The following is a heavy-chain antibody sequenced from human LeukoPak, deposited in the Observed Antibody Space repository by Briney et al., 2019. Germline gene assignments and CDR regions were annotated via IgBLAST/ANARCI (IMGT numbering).Heavy chain of an antibody. D-gene: IGHD1-26*01. J-gene: IGHJ4*02. CDR2: IDDSGNT. Sequence: SETLSLTCTVSGGSISRYYWSWIRRPPGKGLEWIGYIDDSGNTNYNPSLKSRVTISVDTSKNQFSLKLSSVTAADTAVYYCARDSGRTVAKYWGQGTLVTVSS. CDR3: ARDSGRTVAKY. CDR1: GGSISRYY. V-gene: IGHV4-59*01.